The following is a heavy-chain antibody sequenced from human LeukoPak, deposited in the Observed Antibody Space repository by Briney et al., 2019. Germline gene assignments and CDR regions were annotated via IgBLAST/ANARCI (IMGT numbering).Heavy chain of an antibody. CDR3: AREYPSGGSCYGY. V-gene: IGHV1-69*13. D-gene: IGHD2-15*01. CDR2: IIPIFGTA. Sequence: ASVKVSCTAPGGTFSSYAISWVRQAPGQGLEWMGGIIPIFGTANYAQKFQGRVTITADESTSTAYMELSSLRSEDTAVYYCAREYPSGGSCYGYWGQGTLVTVSS. J-gene: IGHJ4*02. CDR1: GGTFSSYA.